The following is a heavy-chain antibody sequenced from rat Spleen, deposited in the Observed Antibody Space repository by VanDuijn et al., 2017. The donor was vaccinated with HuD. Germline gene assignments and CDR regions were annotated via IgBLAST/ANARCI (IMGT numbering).Heavy chain of an antibody. D-gene: IGHD1-12*03. J-gene: IGHJ3*01. Sequence: EVQLVESGGGLVQPGRSLKLSCVASGFTFNNYWMTWIRQAPGKGLEWVASITNTGGSTYYPDSVKGRFTISRDNAKSTLYLQMNSLRSEDTATYYCTRDYYYDGYYHAGWFAYWGQGTLVTVSS. CDR3: TRDYYYDGYYHAGWFAY. CDR1: GFTFNNYW. CDR2: ITNTGGST. V-gene: IGHV5-31*01.